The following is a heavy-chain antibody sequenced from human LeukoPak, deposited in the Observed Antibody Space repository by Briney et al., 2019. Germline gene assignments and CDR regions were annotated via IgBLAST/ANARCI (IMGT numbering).Heavy chain of an antibody. CDR2: ILASGETT. Sequence: GGSVRLSCPASGFTFSNYAMTWVRQAPGKGLEWVSGILASGETTYYADSVKGRFTISRDNSKNTLYLQMNSLRAEDTAIYYCAKNYYDSSGPYSWVFDYWRQGTLVTVSS. J-gene: IGHJ4*02. CDR3: AKNYYDSSGPYSWVFDY. D-gene: IGHD3-22*01. CDR1: GFTFSNYA. V-gene: IGHV3-23*01.